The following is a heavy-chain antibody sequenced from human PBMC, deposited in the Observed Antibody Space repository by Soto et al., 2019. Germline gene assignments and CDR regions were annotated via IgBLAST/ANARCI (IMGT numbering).Heavy chain of an antibody. Sequence: GASVKVSCKASGYTFTSYGISWVRQAPGQGLEWMGWISAYNGNTNYAQKLQGRVTMTTDTSTSTAYMELRSLRSDDTAVYYCARWPIAARINYYYMDVWGKGTTVTVSS. J-gene: IGHJ6*03. CDR3: ARWPIAARINYYYMDV. CDR2: ISAYNGNT. CDR1: GYTFTSYG. V-gene: IGHV1-18*01. D-gene: IGHD6-6*01.